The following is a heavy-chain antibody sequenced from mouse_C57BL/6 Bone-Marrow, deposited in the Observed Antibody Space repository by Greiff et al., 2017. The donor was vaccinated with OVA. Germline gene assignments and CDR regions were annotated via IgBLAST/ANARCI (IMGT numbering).Heavy chain of an antibody. CDR1: GFTFSDYY. V-gene: IGHV5-16*01. CDR3: ARGELGRRYFDV. Sequence: DVKLVESEGGLVQPGSSMKLSCTASGFTFSDYYMAWVRQVPEKGLEWVANINYDGSSTYYLDSLKSRFIISRDNAKNILYLQMSSLKSEDTATYYCARGELGRRYFDVWGTGTTVTVSS. J-gene: IGHJ1*03. D-gene: IGHD4-1*01. CDR2: INYDGSST.